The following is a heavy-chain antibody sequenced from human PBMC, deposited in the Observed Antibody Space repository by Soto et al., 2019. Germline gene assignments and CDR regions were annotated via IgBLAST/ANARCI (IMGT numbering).Heavy chain of an antibody. V-gene: IGHV1-3*01. CDR3: ARNSYISGDYYSYYFDY. CDR2: INAGNGDT. Sequence: ASVKVSCKASGYTFTRYAMHWVRQAPGQRPEWMGWINAGNGDTKYSEKLQGIVTFTRDTSASTTYMELSSLRSEDTAVYYCARNSYISGDYYSYYFDYWGQGTPVTVSS. CDR1: GYTFTRYA. J-gene: IGHJ4*02. D-gene: IGHD2-21*02.